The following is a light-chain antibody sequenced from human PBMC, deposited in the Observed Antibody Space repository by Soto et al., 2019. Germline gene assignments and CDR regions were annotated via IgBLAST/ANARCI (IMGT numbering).Light chain of an antibody. J-gene: IGKJ2*01. CDR2: GAS. V-gene: IGKV3-15*01. Sequence: EIVMTQSPAPLSVSPGERATLSCRASQSVSSNLAWYQQKPGQAPRLLIYGASTRATGIPARFSGSGSGTEFTLTISSLQSEDFAVHYCQQYNNWPYTFGQGTKLEIK. CDR3: QQYNNWPYT. CDR1: QSVSSN.